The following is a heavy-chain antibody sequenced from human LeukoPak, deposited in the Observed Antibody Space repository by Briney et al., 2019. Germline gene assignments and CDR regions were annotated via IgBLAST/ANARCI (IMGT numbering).Heavy chain of an antibody. Sequence: GESLKISCKASGYRFTSYWIGWVRQMPGKGLEWMGIIYPGDSDTRYSPSFQGQVSISADKSISTAYLQWSSLKASDTAMYYCARLDDYGGNSGGFDYWGQGTLVTVSS. CDR3: ARLDDYGGNSGGFDY. J-gene: IGHJ4*02. CDR2: IYPGDSDT. CDR1: GYRFTSYW. D-gene: IGHD4-23*01. V-gene: IGHV5-51*01.